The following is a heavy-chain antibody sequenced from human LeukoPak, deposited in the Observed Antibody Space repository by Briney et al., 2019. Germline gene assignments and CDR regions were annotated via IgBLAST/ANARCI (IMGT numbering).Heavy chain of an antibody. D-gene: IGHD6-19*01. CDR3: GKTTTGYSSGRYPGWPVDY. CDR1: GFTFSSYA. CDR2: IFGSGGSA. J-gene: IGHJ4*02. Sequence: GGSLRLSCAASGFTFSSYAMSWVRQAPGKGLEWVSGIFGSGGSAHYGDSVKGRFTISRDNSKNTVYLQMASLRVEDTAVYYCGKTTTGYSSGRYPGWPVDYWGQGTLVTVSS. V-gene: IGHV3-23*02.